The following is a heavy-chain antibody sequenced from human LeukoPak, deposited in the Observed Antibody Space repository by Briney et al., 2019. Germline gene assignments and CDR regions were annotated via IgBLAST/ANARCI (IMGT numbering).Heavy chain of an antibody. J-gene: IGHJ4*02. CDR1: GFTFSNNW. CDR3: ARDGYCSSTSQRSGRIKYYFDY. V-gene: IGHV3-74*01. D-gene: IGHD2-2*01. Sequence: PGGSLRLSCAASGFTFSNNWMHWVRQAPGQGLVWVSRINSDGRTTTYADSVKGRFTISRDNAKNTLYLQMNSLRAEDTAVYYCARDGYCSSTSQRSGRIKYYFDYWGQGTLVTVSS. CDR2: INSDGRTT.